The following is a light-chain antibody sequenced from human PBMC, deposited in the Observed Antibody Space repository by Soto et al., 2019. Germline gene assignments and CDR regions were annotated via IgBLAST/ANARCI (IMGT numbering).Light chain of an antibody. V-gene: IGKV3-15*01. Sequence: EIVMTQSPATLSVSPGERSTLSCRAIQIVSRNLAWYQQKPGQAPRLLIYGASTRATGIPARFSGSGSGTEFTLTISSLQSEDFAVYYCQQYNNRPQTFGQGTKVDIK. CDR2: GAS. CDR1: QIVSRN. CDR3: QQYNNRPQT. J-gene: IGKJ1*01.